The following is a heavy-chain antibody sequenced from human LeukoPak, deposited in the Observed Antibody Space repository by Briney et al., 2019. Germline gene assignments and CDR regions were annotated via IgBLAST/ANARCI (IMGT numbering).Heavy chain of an antibody. V-gene: IGHV3-23*01. CDR3: AKDLYYYDSSGYYDPGSNFDY. CDR2: ISGSGGST. Sequence: GGSLRLSCAASGFTFSSYAMSWVRQAPGKGLEWVSAISGSGGSTYYADSVKGRFTISRDNFKNTLYLQMNSLRAEDTAVYYCAKDLYYYDSSGYYDPGSNFDYWGQGTLVTVSS. J-gene: IGHJ4*02. CDR1: GFTFSSYA. D-gene: IGHD3-22*01.